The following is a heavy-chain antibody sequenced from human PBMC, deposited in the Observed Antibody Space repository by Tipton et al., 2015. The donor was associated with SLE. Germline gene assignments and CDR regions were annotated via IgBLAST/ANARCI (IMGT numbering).Heavy chain of an antibody. CDR1: GGSISSSSYY. CDR2: IYYSGST. D-gene: IGHD2-2*01. Sequence: TLSLTCTVSGGSISSSSYYWGWIRQPPGKGLEWIGSIYYSGSTYYNPSLKSRVTISADTSKNQFSLKLTSVTVADTAVYYCARSTDQNWFDPWGQGTLVTVSS. J-gene: IGHJ5*02. CDR3: ARSTDQNWFDP. V-gene: IGHV4-39*07.